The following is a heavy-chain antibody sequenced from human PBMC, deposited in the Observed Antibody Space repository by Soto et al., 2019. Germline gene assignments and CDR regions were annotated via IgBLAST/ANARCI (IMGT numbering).Heavy chain of an antibody. Sequence: ASVKVSCKASGYTFTSYGISWVRQAPGQGLEWTGWISAYNGNTNYAQKLQGRVTMTTDTSTSTAYMELRSLRSDDTAVYYCARDDSPHGYSSGWVHYYYGMDVWGKGTTVTVSS. J-gene: IGHJ6*04. CDR1: GYTFTSYG. CDR3: ARDDSPHGYSSGWVHYYYGMDV. CDR2: ISAYNGNT. V-gene: IGHV1-18*01. D-gene: IGHD6-19*01.